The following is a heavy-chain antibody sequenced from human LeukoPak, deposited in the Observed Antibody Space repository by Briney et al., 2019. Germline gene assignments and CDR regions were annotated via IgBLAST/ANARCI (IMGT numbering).Heavy chain of an antibody. Sequence: KPGGSLRLSCAAPGFTFSDYYMSWIRQAPGKGLEWVSYISSSGSTIYYADSVKGRFTISRDNAKNSLYLQMNSLRAEDTAVYYCASINPDSGSYQGDYWGQGTLVTVSS. CDR3: ASINPDSGSYQGDY. J-gene: IGHJ4*02. D-gene: IGHD1-26*01. CDR2: ISSSGSTI. CDR1: GFTFSDYY. V-gene: IGHV3-11*04.